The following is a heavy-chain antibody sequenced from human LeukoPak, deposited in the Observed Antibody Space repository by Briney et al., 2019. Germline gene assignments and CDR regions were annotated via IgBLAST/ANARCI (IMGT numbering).Heavy chain of an antibody. CDR1: GFTFSSYA. CDR2: IASDGSST. Sequence: GALRLSCAASGFTFSSYAMNWVRQAPGKGLGWVSRIASDGSSTTYADSVKGRFSISRDNAKNTLYLQMNSLRVEDTAMYYCARGRPHGNDYWGQGTLVTVSS. CDR3: ARGRPHGNDY. V-gene: IGHV3-74*01. J-gene: IGHJ4*02. D-gene: IGHD4-23*01.